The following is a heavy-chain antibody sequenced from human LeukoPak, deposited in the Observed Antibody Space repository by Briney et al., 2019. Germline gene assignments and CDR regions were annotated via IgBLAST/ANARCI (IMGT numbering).Heavy chain of an antibody. D-gene: IGHD3-10*01. V-gene: IGHV4-61*01. Sequence: PSETLSLTCIVSGGSVSSGSYYWSWIRQPPGKGLEWIGYIFYTGSTNYNPSPKSRVTISVDTSKNQFSLNLRSVTAADTAVYYCARGSWSGSGSHYDYWGQGTLVTVSS. CDR2: IFYTGST. CDR3: ARGSWSGSGSHYDY. CDR1: GGSVSSGSYY. J-gene: IGHJ4*02.